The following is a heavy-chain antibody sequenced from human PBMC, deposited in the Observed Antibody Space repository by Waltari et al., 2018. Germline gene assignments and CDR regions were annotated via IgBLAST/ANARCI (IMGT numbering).Heavy chain of an antibody. V-gene: IGHV4-38-2*02. CDR1: GYSISSGYY. Sequence: QVQLQESGPGLVTPSETLSLPCTVSGYSISSGYYWGWIRQPPGKGLEWIGSIYHSGSTYYNPSLKSRVTISVDTSKNQFSLKLSSVTAADTAVYYCARADSSGWYFDYWGQGTMVAVSS. D-gene: IGHD6-19*01. CDR3: ARADSSGWYFDY. J-gene: IGHJ3*01. CDR2: IYHSGST.